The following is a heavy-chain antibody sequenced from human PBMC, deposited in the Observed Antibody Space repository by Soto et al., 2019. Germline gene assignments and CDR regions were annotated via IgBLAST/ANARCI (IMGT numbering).Heavy chain of an antibody. D-gene: IGHD3-3*01. V-gene: IGHV1-69*02. Sequence: QVQLVQSGAEVKKPGSSVKVSCKASGGTFSSYTISWVRQAPGQGLEWMGRIIPILGIANYAQKFQGRVTINADKSTSTAYMELSSLRSEDTAVYYGAGVEWDGHAFDIWGQGTMVTVSS. CDR3: AGVEWDGHAFDI. J-gene: IGHJ3*02. CDR2: IIPILGIA. CDR1: GGTFSSYT.